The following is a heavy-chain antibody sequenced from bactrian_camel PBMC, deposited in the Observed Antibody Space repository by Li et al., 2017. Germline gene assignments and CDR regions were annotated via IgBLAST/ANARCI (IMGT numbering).Heavy chain of an antibody. V-gene: IGHV3S40*01. D-gene: IGHD2*01. CDR2: INSGSDST. CDR3: LGSYIPSGGYYWAPLLADFGY. Sequence: VQLVESGGGSVQPGESLKLSCAASGFTFSSHDMYWVRQAPGKGLEWVSMINSGSDSTYVSDSVKGRFTISRDNAKNTLYLQMNSLKSEDTALYYCLGSYIPSGGYYWAPLLADFGYWGQGTQVTVS. CDR1: GFTFSSHD. J-gene: IGHJ6*01.